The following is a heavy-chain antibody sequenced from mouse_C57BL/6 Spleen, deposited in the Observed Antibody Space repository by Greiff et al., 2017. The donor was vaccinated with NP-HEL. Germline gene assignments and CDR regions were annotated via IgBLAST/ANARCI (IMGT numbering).Heavy chain of an antibody. CDR3: ASLYYYGSSPAWFAY. J-gene: IGHJ3*01. CDR2: IDPSDSYT. CDR1: GYTFTSYW. D-gene: IGHD1-1*01. Sequence: QVQLQQPGAELVKPGASVKLSCKASGYTFTSYWMQWVKQRPGQGLEWFGEIDPSDSYTNYNQKFKGKATLTVDTSSSTAYMQLSSLTSEDSAVYYCASLYYYGSSPAWFAYWGQGTLVTVSA. V-gene: IGHV1-50*01.